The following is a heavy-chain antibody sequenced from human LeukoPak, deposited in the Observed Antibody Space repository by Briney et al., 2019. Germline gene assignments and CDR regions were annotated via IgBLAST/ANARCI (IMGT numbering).Heavy chain of an antibody. CDR1: GYTFTSYD. V-gene: IGHV1-8*01. CDR2: MNPNSGNT. J-gene: IGHJ4*02. Sequence: ASVKVSCKASGYTFTSYDINWVRQATGQGLEWMGWMNPNSGNTGYAQKFQGRVTMTTDTSTSTAYMELRSLRSDDTAVYYCARATYYYDSSGYYYGEFDYWGQGTLVTVSS. CDR3: ARATYYYDSSGYYYGEFDY. D-gene: IGHD3-22*01.